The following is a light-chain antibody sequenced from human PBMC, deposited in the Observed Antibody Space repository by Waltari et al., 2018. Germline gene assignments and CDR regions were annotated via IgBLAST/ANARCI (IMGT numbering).Light chain of an antibody. CDR3: QQYYNILLLT. V-gene: IGKV1-NL1*01. CDR2: AAS. Sequence: DIQMTQSPCSLSASVGDRVTITCRASQGIYSSLAWYQQKPGKAPKLLLYAASRLDIGLASRFSGSGSGTDFSLTISCLHHEDFATYYCQQYYNILLLTFGGGTQVDIK. CDR1: QGIYSS. J-gene: IGKJ4*01.